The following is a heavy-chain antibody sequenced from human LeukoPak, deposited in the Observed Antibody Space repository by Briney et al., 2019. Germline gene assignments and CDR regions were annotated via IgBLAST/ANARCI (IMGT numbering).Heavy chain of an antibody. V-gene: IGHV4-39*01. CDR1: GGSISTSRYS. CDR3: ARGRPHYYDSSESRRYYFDY. D-gene: IGHD3-22*01. Sequence: PSETLSLTCSVSGGSISTSRYSWGWIRQPPGKGLEWIGSLYYSGTTYYNPSLKSRVTISVDTSKNQFSLKLSSVTAADTAVYYCARGRPHYYDSSESRRYYFDYWGQGTLVTVSS. CDR2: LYYSGTT. J-gene: IGHJ4*02.